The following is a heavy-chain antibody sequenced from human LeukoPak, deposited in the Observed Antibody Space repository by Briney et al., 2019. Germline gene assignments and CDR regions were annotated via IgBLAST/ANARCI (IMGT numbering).Heavy chain of an antibody. V-gene: IGHV3-73*01. CDR2: IKSKTENYAT. D-gene: IGHD4-17*01. J-gene: IGHJ4*02. CDR1: GFTFSGSA. Sequence: GGSLRLSCVASGFTFSGSAIHWVRQAAGKGLEWVGRIKSKTENYATAYAASVKGRFTVSRDDLKNTAYLQMNSLKTEDTAVYYCTRLKDPYDYGDYVFDYWGQGTLVTVSS. CDR3: TRLKDPYDYGDYVFDY.